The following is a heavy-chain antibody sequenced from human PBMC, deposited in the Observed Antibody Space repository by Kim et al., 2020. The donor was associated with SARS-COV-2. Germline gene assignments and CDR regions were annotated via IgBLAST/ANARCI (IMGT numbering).Heavy chain of an antibody. CDR2: IIPMFGTS. CDR1: GDTSSRYG. Sequence: SVKVSCKASGDTSSRYGMSWVRQGAGQGLEWMGGIIPMFGTSNYAQKFQGRVTISADEFTSTAYMELRSLRSEDTAMYYCARGGASDVGATSNPSSYFYAMDVWGQGTMVTVSS. J-gene: IGHJ6*02. CDR3: ARGGASDVGATSNPSSYFYAMDV. D-gene: IGHD1-26*01. V-gene: IGHV1-69*13.